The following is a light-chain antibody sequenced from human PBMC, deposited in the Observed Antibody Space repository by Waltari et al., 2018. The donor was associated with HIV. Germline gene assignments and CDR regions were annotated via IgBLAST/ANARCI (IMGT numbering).Light chain of an antibody. CDR1: TPNIGSSI. J-gene: IGLJ2*01. CDR3: STWDERLNGVV. CDR2: ADA. V-gene: IGLV1-44*01. Sequence: QSLLTQPPSASWAHWQWVTISCSGCTPNIGSSIVNWYQQFSRAAPKLLIYADAQRPSGVPDRFSCSKSGTSASLVISGLQSEDEADYYCSTWDERLNGVVFGGGTRLTVV.